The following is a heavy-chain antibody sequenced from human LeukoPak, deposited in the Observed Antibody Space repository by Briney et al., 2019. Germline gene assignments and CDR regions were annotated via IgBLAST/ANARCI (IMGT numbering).Heavy chain of an antibody. CDR2: ISGGGNNT. V-gene: IGHV3-23*01. J-gene: IGHJ4*02. CDR1: GFSFTTYA. Sequence: GGSLRLSCAASGFSFTTYAMNWVRQAPGKGLEGVSSISGGGNNTYYADSVKGRFTISRDNSKNTLYLQMNSLRVEDTAVYYCAKGTGTEWFGELSTDSWGQGTLVTVSS. CDR3: AKGTGTEWFGELSTDS. D-gene: IGHD3-10*01.